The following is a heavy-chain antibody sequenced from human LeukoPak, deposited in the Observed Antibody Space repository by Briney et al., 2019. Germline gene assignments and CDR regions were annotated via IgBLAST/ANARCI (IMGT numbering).Heavy chain of an antibody. D-gene: IGHD3-22*01. Sequence: SETLSLTCTVSGGSISSYYWSWIRRPPGKRLEWIGYIYYTGTTDYDPSLKSRVTISLDTSKNQFSLKLSSVTAADTAVYYCGRSGHVHDSTGYLDYWGRGTLVTVSS. CDR1: GGSISSYY. V-gene: IGHV4-59*01. CDR2: IYYTGTT. CDR3: GRSGHVHDSTGYLDY. J-gene: IGHJ4*02.